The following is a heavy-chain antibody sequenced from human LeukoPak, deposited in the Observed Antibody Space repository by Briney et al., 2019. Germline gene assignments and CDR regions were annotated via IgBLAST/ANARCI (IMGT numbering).Heavy chain of an antibody. Sequence: GGSLRLSCAASGFTFDDYAMHWVRHAPGKGLEWVSGISWNSGSIGYADSVKGRFTISRDNAKNSLYLQMNSLRAEDTALYYCAKDISRATADWGQGTLVTVSS. V-gene: IGHV3-9*01. CDR3: AKDISRATAD. CDR1: GFTFDDYA. J-gene: IGHJ4*02. D-gene: IGHD1-26*01. CDR2: ISWNSGSI.